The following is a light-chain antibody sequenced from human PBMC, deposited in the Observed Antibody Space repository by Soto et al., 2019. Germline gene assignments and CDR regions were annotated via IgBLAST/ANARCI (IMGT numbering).Light chain of an antibody. CDR3: QQSYNTPRT. V-gene: IGKV1-39*01. Sequence: IQMTQSPSSLSASVGDRVTIPCRASQSIGHYLNWYQQKPGKAPKLLIYGASSLQCGVPPRFSGSGSGTDFILTISSLQPEDFATYYCQQSYNTPRTFGPGTKVEIK. CDR2: GAS. CDR1: QSIGHY. J-gene: IGKJ1*01.